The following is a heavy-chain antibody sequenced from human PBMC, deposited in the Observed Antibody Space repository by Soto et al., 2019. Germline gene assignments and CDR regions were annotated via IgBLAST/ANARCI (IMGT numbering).Heavy chain of an antibody. Sequence: GGSLRLSCAASGFTFSSDAMNWVRQAPGKGLEWVSTISGSGGGTYYADSVKGRFTTSRDNSKNTLYLQMNSLRAEDTDVYYCAKDGLENYYESSGYYNYCGQGTLVTVSS. D-gene: IGHD3-22*01. CDR3: AKDGLENYYESSGYYNY. V-gene: IGHV3-23*01. CDR2: ISGSGGGT. CDR1: GFTFSSDA. J-gene: IGHJ4*02.